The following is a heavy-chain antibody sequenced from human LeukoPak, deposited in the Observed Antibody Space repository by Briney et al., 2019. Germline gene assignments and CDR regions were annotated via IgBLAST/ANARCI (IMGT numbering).Heavy chain of an antibody. CDR3: ARQWNWNQGGPFDI. D-gene: IGHD1-1*01. Sequence: ASVKVSCKASGYTFTGYYMHWVRQAPGQGLEWMGWINPNSGGTNYAQKFQGWVTMTRDTSISTAYMELSRLRSDDTAVYFCARQWNWNQGGPFDIWGQGTLVTVSS. CDR1: GYTFTGYY. CDR2: INPNSGGT. J-gene: IGHJ3*02. V-gene: IGHV1-2*04.